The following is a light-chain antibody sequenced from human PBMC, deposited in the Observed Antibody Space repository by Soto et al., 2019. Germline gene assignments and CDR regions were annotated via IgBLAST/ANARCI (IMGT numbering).Light chain of an antibody. CDR2: DIF. CDR3: QQYNSWPLT. J-gene: IGKJ4*01. CDR1: QSVGSD. V-gene: IGKV3D-15*01. Sequence: EIVRTQSPATLSVSPGERATLSCSASQSVGSDLAWYQQKPGQAPRLVIYDIFTRAPGVPTRISGSGSGTEFTLTISSLQSEDFAVYYGQQYNSWPLTFGGGPKVEIK.